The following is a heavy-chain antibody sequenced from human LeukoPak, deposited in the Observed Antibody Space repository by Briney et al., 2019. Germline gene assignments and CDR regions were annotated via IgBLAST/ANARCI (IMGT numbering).Heavy chain of an antibody. Sequence: ASVKVSCKASGYTFTGYYTHWVRQAPGQGLEWMGWINPNSGGTNYAQKFQGRVTMTRDTSISTAYMELSRLRSDDTAVYYCARDRPGSSDFDYWGQGTLVTVSS. CDR2: INPNSGGT. V-gene: IGHV1-2*02. CDR3: ARDRPGSSDFDY. D-gene: IGHD6-6*01. J-gene: IGHJ4*02. CDR1: GYTFTGYY.